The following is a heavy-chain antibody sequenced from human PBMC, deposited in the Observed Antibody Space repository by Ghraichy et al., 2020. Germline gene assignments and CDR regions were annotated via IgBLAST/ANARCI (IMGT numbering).Heavy chain of an antibody. J-gene: IGHJ4*02. V-gene: IGHV3-73*01. D-gene: IGHD2-15*01. CDR3: TRGFCSGGSCTNFDY. CDR2: IRSKANNYVT. Sequence: GGSLRLSCAASGFTFSDSALHWVRQASGKGLEWVGRIRSKANNYVTAYAASGKGRFTISRDDSKNTAYLQMDSLKTEDTAVYYCTRGFCSGGSCTNFDYWGQGTLVTVSS. CDR1: GFTFSDSA.